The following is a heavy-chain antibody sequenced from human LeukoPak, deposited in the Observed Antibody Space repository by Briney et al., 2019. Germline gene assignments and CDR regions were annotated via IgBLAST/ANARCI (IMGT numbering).Heavy chain of an antibody. CDR3: ACLTTADAFDI. J-gene: IGHJ3*02. D-gene: IGHD3-22*01. CDR1: GYSISSGYY. V-gene: IGHV4-61*01. CDR2: IYDSGST. Sequence: PSETLSLTCTVSGYSISSGYYWGWIRQPPGKGLEWIGYIYDSGSTNYNPSLKSRVTISVDTSKNQFSLKLSSVTAADTAVYYCACLTTADAFDIWGQGTMVTVSS.